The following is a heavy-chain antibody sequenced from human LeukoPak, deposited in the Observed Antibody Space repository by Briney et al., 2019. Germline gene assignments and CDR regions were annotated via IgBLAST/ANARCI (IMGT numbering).Heavy chain of an antibody. D-gene: IGHD2-21*02. Sequence: GESLKISCKGSGYRFSIYWIGWVRQMPGQGLGWMGIIFPGDSDARYSPSFQGQVNISVDKSIGAAYLQWSSLKLSDTAMYYCARIAAIPHYFDYWGQGTLVSVSS. CDR1: GYRFSIYW. V-gene: IGHV5-51*01. CDR2: IFPGDSDA. CDR3: ARIAAIPHYFDY. J-gene: IGHJ4*02.